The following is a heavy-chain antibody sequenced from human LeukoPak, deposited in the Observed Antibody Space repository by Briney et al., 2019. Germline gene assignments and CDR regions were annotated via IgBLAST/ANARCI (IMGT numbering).Heavy chain of an antibody. J-gene: IGHJ4*02. CDR2: INHSGST. V-gene: IGHV4-39*07. CDR3: ARGHN. Sequence: PSETLSLTCTVSGGSISSSSYYWSWIRQPPGKGLEWIGEINHSGSTNYNPSLKSRVTISVDTSKNQFSLKLSSVTAADTAVYYCARGHNWGQGTLVTVSS. CDR1: GGSISSSSYY.